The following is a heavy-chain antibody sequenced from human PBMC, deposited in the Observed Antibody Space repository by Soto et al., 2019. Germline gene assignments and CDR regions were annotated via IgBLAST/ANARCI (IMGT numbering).Heavy chain of an antibody. D-gene: IGHD6-19*01. CDR3: ASSLGAVAGRIFPYYFDY. J-gene: IGHJ4*02. CDR1: GGSISSYY. Sequence: SETLSLTCTVSGGSISSYYWSWIRQPPGKGLEWIGYIYYSGSTNYNPSLKSRVTISVDTSKNQFSLKLSSVTAADTAVYYCASSLGAVAGRIFPYYFDYWGQGTLVTVSS. V-gene: IGHV4-59*01. CDR2: IYYSGST.